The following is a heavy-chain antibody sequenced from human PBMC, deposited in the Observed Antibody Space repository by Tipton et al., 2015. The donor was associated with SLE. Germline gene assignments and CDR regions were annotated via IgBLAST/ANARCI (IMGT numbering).Heavy chain of an antibody. V-gene: IGHV1-69*18. Sequence: QLVQSGPEVKKPGSSVKVSCKASGGTFSTYAVSWVRQAPGQGLEWMGRIIPVFGTTTYAQRFQGRLTITADESTITAYMELSSLRSEDTAVYYCARDRGFDYWGQGTLVTVSS. CDR1: GGTFSTYA. CDR3: ARDRGFDY. J-gene: IGHJ4*02. D-gene: IGHD3-10*01. CDR2: IIPVFGTT.